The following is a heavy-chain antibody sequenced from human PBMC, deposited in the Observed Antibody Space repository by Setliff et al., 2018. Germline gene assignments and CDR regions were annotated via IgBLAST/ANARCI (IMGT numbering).Heavy chain of an antibody. CDR1: GDSVNNFY. D-gene: IGHD5-12*01. J-gene: IGHJ4*02. V-gene: IGHV4-59*02. Sequence: SETLSLTCTVSGDSVNNFYWSWIRQPPGKGLEWIGYVYYSGIANYSPSLKSRLTISVDTSKNQFSLKLRSVTAADTAVYYCARGGTFRYFDYWGQGTPVTVSS. CDR2: VYYSGIA. CDR3: ARGGTFRYFDY.